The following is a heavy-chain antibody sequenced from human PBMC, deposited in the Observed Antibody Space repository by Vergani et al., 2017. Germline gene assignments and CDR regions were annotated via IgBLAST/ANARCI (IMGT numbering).Heavy chain of an antibody. V-gene: IGHV3-74*01. CDR1: GFTFSNYW. D-gene: IGHD1-26*01. Sequence: VQLVESGGGLVQPGGSLRLSCTASGFTFSNYWMQWVRQAPGKGLMWVSRSNSDVDSTSYADSVKGRFTISRDNAKNTLYLQMDSLRAEDTAVYYCARDGWELLDYFYYMDVWGKGTTVTVSS. J-gene: IGHJ6*03. CDR2: SNSDVDST. CDR3: ARDGWELLDYFYYMDV.